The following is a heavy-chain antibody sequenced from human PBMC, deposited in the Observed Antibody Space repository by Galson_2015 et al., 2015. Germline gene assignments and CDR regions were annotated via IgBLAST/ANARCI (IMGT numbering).Heavy chain of an antibody. D-gene: IGHD6-6*01. CDR2: ISYDGSNK. J-gene: IGHJ4*02. CDR3: ARDRRAYSSSSVGYFDY. CDR1: GFTFSSYA. V-gene: IGHV3-30-3*01. Sequence: SLRLSCAASGFTFSSYAMHWVRQAPGKGLEWVAVISYDGSNKYYADSVKGRFTISRDNSKNTLYLQMNSLRAEDTAVYYCARDRRAYSSSSVGYFDYWGQGTLVTVSS.